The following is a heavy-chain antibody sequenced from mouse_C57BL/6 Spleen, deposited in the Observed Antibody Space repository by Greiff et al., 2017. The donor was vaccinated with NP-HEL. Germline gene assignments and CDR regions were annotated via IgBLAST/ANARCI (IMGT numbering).Heavy chain of an antibody. CDR2: INYDGSST. D-gene: IGHD2-1*01. Sequence: EVMLVESEGGLVQPGSSMKLSCTASGFTFSDYYMAWVRQVPEKGLEWVANINYDGSSTYYLDSLKSRFIISRDNAKNILYLQMSSLKSEDTATYYCARDQGYYGNTGFDYWGQGTTLTVSS. J-gene: IGHJ2*01. V-gene: IGHV5-16*01. CDR1: GFTFSDYY. CDR3: ARDQGYYGNTGFDY.